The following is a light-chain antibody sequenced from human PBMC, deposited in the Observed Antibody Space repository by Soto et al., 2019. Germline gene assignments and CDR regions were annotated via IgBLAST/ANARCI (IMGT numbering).Light chain of an antibody. CDR2: DAS. Sequence: EIVLKQSPDTLSLSPGERATLSCRASQSVKNNYLAWYQQKPGQPPRFLIYDASSRATGIPDRFSGSGSGTDFALTLSRLEPEDFAVYYCQQYGSTPLTCGGGTKLDIK. J-gene: IGKJ4*01. CDR3: QQYGSTPLT. CDR1: QSVKNNY. V-gene: IGKV3-20*01.